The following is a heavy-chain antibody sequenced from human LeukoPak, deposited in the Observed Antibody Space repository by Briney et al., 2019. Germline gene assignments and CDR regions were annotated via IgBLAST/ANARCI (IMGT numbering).Heavy chain of an antibody. J-gene: IGHJ3*02. CDR3: AKKLGYYDSSGYYAGAFEI. CDR2: ISGSGDGT. Sequence: GGSLRLSCAASGFTFSSFAMSWVRQAPGKGLEWVSAISGSGDGTYYADSVKGRFTISRDNSKNTLFLQMNSLRAEDTAVYYCAKKLGYYDSSGYYAGAFEIWGQGTMVTASS. D-gene: IGHD3-22*01. CDR1: GFTFSSFA. V-gene: IGHV3-23*01.